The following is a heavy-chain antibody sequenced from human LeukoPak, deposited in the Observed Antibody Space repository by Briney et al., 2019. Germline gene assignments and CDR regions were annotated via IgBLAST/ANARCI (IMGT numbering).Heavy chain of an antibody. D-gene: IGHD2-21*02. CDR1: GFTFSSYS. V-gene: IGHV3-48*01. CDR3: AKDDSSPDLGY. Sequence: GGSLRLSCAASGFTFSSYSMNWVRQAPGKGLEWVSYISSSSSTIYYADSVKGRFTISRDNSKNTLYLQMNSLRAEDTAVYYCAKDDSSPDLGYWGQGTLVTVSS. CDR2: ISSSSSTI. J-gene: IGHJ4*02.